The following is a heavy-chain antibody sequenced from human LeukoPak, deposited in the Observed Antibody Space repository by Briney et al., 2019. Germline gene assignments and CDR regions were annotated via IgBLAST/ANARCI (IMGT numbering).Heavy chain of an antibody. CDR2: LFYSGST. J-gene: IGHJ4*02. CDR1: GGTIRNYH. CDR3: ARVPPGERGVGYFDN. D-gene: IGHD1-1*01. Sequence: PSESLSLTCTVSGGTIRNYHWSWIRQPPGKGLEWIGYLFYSGSTNYNPSLKSRATISMDTSPNHFSLKLTYGHSADTAVYFCARVPPGERGVGYFDNWGQGTLVTVSS. V-gene: IGHV4-59*01.